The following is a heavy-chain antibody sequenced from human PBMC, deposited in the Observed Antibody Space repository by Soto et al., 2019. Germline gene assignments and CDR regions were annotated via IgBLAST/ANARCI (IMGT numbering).Heavy chain of an antibody. V-gene: IGHV3-48*02. D-gene: IGHD5-12*01. Sequence: PGGSLRLSCAASGFTFSSYSMNCVRKAPGKGLEWVSYISSSSSSIYYADSVKGRFTISSDHAKNSLYLQMNSLRDEDTAVYYCARNPIRWLQSEYWGQGTLVTVSS. CDR2: ISSSSSSI. CDR1: GFTFSSYS. CDR3: ARNPIRWLQSEY. J-gene: IGHJ4*02.